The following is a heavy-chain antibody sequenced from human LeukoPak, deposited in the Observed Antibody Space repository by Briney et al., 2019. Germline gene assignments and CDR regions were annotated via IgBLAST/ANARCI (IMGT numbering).Heavy chain of an antibody. CDR2: IKQDRSEK. J-gene: IGHJ4*02. D-gene: IGHD3-3*01. CDR1: GFSFSTSS. CDR3: ARLREIPVFGVVTKSTSYFDY. V-gene: IGHV3-7*01. Sequence: GGSLRLSCAASGFSFSTSSMNWVRQAPGKGLELVANIKQDRSEKYYVDSVKGRFTISRDNAKNSLYLQMNSLRAEDTAVYYCARLREIPVFGVVTKSTSYFDYWGQGTLVTVSS.